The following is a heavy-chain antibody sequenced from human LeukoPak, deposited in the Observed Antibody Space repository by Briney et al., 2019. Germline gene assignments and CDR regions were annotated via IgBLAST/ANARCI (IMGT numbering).Heavy chain of an antibody. CDR3: ARDYELSYYFDY. J-gene: IGHJ4*02. D-gene: IGHD3-16*02. V-gene: IGHV4-39*07. CDR2: IYYSGST. CDR1: GGSISSSSYY. Sequence: SETLSLTCTVSGGSISSSSYYWGWIRQPPGKGLEWIGSIYYSGSTYYNPSLKSRVTISVDTSKNQFSLKLSSVTAADTAVYCCARDYELSYYFDYWGQGTLVTVSS.